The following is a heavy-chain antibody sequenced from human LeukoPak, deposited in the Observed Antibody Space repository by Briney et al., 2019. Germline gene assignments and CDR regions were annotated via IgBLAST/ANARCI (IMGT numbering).Heavy chain of an antibody. Sequence: ASVKVSCKDSGGTFSSYAISWVRQAPGLGLEWMGGIMPIFGTANYAQKFQGRVTITADESTSTAYMELSSLRSEDTAVYYCASSGLGPGFDYWGQGTLVTVSS. D-gene: IGHD5-12*01. CDR3: ASSGLGPGFDY. CDR2: IMPIFGTA. J-gene: IGHJ4*02. CDR1: GGTFSSYA. V-gene: IGHV1-69*13.